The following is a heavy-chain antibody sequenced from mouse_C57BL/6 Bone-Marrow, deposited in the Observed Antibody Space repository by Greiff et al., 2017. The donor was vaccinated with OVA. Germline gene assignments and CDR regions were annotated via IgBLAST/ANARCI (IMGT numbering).Heavy chain of an antibody. J-gene: IGHJ2*01. CDR3: ARTNWYGYYCDY. V-gene: IGHV5-15*01. CDR2: ISTLAYSI. D-gene: IGHD1-3*01. CDR1: GFTFSDYG. Sequence: EVMLVESGGGLVQPGGSLKLSCAASGFTFSDYGMAWVRQAPRTGPEWVAFISTLAYSIYYADTVTGRFTLSRENAKNTLDLERSSLRAEDTAMYYGARTNWYGYYCDYWGQGTTLTVSS.